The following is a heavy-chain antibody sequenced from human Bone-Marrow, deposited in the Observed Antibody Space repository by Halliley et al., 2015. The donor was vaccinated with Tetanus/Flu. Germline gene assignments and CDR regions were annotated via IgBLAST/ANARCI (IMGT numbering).Heavy chain of an antibody. CDR2: IYYTGST. V-gene: IGHV4-31*03. CDR1: GGSISSANYY. D-gene: IGHD6-13*01. Sequence: TLSLTCTVSGGSISSANYYWNWIRQHPGKGLEWIGYIYYTGSTYYDPSLKSRISMSVDTSKNQFSLKLTSVTAADTAVYYCARGAPAAGTFDYWGQGTLVTVSS. J-gene: IGHJ4*02. CDR3: ARGAPAAGTFDY.